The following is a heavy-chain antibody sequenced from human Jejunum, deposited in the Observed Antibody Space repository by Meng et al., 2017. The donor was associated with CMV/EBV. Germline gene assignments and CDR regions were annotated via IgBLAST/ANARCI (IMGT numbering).Heavy chain of an antibody. J-gene: IGHJ4*02. V-gene: IGHV4-39*01. CDR3: ARLVASRPGGGYFVS. CDR2: IYYSGLT. D-gene: IGHD6-6*01. CDR1: GGSISDANYY. Sequence: SGGSISDANYYWGWIRQSPGKGLEWIASIYYSGLTYYNPSLQSRVTISVDTSRNQFSLRLNSVTAADAAVYYCARLVASRPGGGYFVSWGQGTLVTVSS.